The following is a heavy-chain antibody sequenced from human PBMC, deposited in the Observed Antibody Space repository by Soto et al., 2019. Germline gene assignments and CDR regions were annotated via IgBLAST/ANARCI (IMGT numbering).Heavy chain of an antibody. CDR3: ARDFFDYGDQPGYYGMDV. J-gene: IGHJ6*02. Sequence: EVQLVESGGGLVQPGGSLRLSCAASGFTFSSYRMHWVRQAPGKGLVWVSRINSDGSSRSYADSVKGRFTISRDNAKNTLYLQMNSLRAEDTAVYYCARDFFDYGDQPGYYGMDVWGQGTTVTVSS. CDR1: GFTFSSYR. V-gene: IGHV3-74*01. CDR2: INSDGSSR. D-gene: IGHD4-17*01.